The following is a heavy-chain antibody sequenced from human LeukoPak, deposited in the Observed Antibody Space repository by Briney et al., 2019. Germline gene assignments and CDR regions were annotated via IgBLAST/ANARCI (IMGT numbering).Heavy chain of an antibody. D-gene: IGHD3-22*01. J-gene: IGHJ4*02. V-gene: IGHV4-34*01. CDR3: ARLHYDSSGYYTYYFDY. Sequence: SETLSLTCAVYGGSFSGYYWSWIRQPPGKGLEWIGSIYYSGSTYYNPSLKSRVTISVDTSKNQFSLKLSSVTAADTAVYYCARLHYDSSGYYTYYFDYWGQGTLVTVSS. CDR1: GGSFSGYY. CDR2: IYYSGST.